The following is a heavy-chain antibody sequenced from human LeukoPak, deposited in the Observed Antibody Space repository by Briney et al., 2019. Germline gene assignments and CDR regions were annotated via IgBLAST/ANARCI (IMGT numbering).Heavy chain of an antibody. CDR3: ASNPPRTGDFYY. D-gene: IGHD7-27*01. CDR1: GYTFTGYY. CDR2: INPNNGDT. Sequence: GASVKVSCKASGYTFTGYYIHWVRQAPGQGLEWMGRINPNNGDTNYAQKFPGRVTMTRDISINTAYMELSSLRSEDTAIYYCASNPPRTGDFYYWGQGALITVSS. J-gene: IGHJ4*02. V-gene: IGHV1-2*06.